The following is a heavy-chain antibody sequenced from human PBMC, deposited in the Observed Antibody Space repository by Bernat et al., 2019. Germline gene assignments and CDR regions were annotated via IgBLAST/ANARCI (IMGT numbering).Heavy chain of an antibody. CDR3: ARLLAQAAATPFDY. V-gene: IGHV4-39*01. D-gene: IGHD2-15*01. CDR2: IYYSGST. J-gene: IGHJ4*02. CDR1: GGSISSRSYY. Sequence: QLQLQESGPGLVKPSETLSLTCTVSGGSISSRSYYWGWIRQPPGKGLGWIGSIYYSGSTYYNPSLKSRVTISVDTSKNQFSLKLSSVTAADTAVYYCARLLAQAAATPFDYWGQGTLVTVSS.